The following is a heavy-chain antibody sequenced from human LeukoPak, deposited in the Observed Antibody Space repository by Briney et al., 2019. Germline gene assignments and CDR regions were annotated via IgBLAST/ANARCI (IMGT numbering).Heavy chain of an antibody. D-gene: IGHD3-3*01. CDR3: AKEGDRYYDFWSGLHFDY. V-gene: IGHV3-23*01. J-gene: IGHJ4*02. CDR1: GFTFSSYA. Sequence: PGGSLRLSCAASGFTFSSYAMSWVRQAPGKGLERVSAISGSGGSTYYADSVKGRFTISRDNSKNTLCLQMNSLRAEDTAVYYCAKEGDRYYDFWSGLHFDYWGQGTLVTVSS. CDR2: ISGSGGST.